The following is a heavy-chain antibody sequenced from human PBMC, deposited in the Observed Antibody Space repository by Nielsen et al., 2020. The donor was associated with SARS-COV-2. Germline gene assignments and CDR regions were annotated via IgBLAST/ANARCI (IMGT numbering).Heavy chain of an antibody. V-gene: IGHV3-23*01. CDR3: AKDEPIAVAGNYYYYYYMDV. J-gene: IGHJ6*03. Sequence: GESLKISCAASGFTFSSYAMSWVRQAPGKGLEWVSAISGSGGSTYYADSMKGRFTISRDNSKNTLYLQMNSLRAEDTAVYYCAKDEPIAVAGNYYYYYYMDVWGKGTTVTVSS. CDR2: ISGSGGST. CDR1: GFTFSSYA. D-gene: IGHD6-19*01.